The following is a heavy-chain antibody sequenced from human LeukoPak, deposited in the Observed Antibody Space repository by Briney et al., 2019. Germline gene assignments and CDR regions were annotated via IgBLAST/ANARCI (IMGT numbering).Heavy chain of an antibody. CDR1: GGTFSSYA. Sequence: ASVKVSCKASGGTFSSYAISWVRQAPGQGLEWMGWISAYNGNTNYAQKLQGRVTMTTDTSTSTAYMELRSLRSDDTAVYYCARVEQWLVHYYYYGMDVWGQGTTVTVSS. J-gene: IGHJ6*02. D-gene: IGHD6-19*01. CDR2: ISAYNGNT. CDR3: ARVEQWLVHYYYYGMDV. V-gene: IGHV1-18*01.